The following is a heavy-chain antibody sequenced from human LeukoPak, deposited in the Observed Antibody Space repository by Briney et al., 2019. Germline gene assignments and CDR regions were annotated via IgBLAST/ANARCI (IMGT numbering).Heavy chain of an antibody. CDR3: ARSNYYDSSGYYIWFDP. V-gene: IGHV1-2*04. CDR2: INPNSGGT. D-gene: IGHD3-22*01. J-gene: IGHJ5*02. Sequence: GASVKVSCKASGYTFTGYYMHWVRQAPGQGLEWMGWINPNSGGTNYAQKFQGWVTMTRDTSISTAYMELSRLRSDDTAVYYCARSNYYDSSGYYIWFDPWGQGTLVTVSS. CDR1: GYTFTGYY.